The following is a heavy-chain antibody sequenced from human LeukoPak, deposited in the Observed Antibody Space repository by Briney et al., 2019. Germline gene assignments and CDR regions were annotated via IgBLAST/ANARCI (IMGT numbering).Heavy chain of an antibody. J-gene: IGHJ5*02. D-gene: IGHD3-9*01. CDR2: IYMSGTT. V-gene: IGHV4-61*02. CDR1: GGSISSGTYY. CDR3: AREYYDVLTGSGTWFDP. Sequence: SETLSLTCTVSGGSISSGTYYWNWIRQPAGKGLEWIGRIYMSGTTNYNPSLKSRVTISQDTAKNQISLKLTSVTAADTAVYYCAREYYDVLTGSGTWFDPWGQGTLVTVSS.